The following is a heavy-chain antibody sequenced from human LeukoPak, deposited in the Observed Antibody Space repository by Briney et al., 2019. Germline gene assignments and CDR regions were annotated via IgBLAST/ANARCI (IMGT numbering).Heavy chain of an antibody. D-gene: IGHD2-2*01. Sequence: SVKVSCKASGGTFSSYAISWVRQAPGQGLEWMGGIIPIFGTANYAQKFQGRVTITADESTSTAYMELSSLRSEDTAVYYCARPNRDCSSTSCFPYGMDVWGQGTTVTVSS. CDR3: ARPNRDCSSTSCFPYGMDV. J-gene: IGHJ6*02. V-gene: IGHV1-69*13. CDR2: IIPIFGTA. CDR1: GGTFSSYA.